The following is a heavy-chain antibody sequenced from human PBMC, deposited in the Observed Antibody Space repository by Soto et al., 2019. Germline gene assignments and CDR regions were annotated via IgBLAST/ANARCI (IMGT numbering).Heavy chain of an antibody. Sequence: SETLSLTCTVSGGSISSGDYYWSWIRQPPGKGLEWIGYIYYSGSTYYNPSLKSRVTISVDTSKNQFSLKLSSVTAADTAVYYCIVTTLNSMDVWGQGTTVTVSS. D-gene: IGHD3-16*01. CDR3: IVTTLNSMDV. V-gene: IGHV4-30-4*01. CDR1: GGSISSGDYY. J-gene: IGHJ6*02. CDR2: IYYSGST.